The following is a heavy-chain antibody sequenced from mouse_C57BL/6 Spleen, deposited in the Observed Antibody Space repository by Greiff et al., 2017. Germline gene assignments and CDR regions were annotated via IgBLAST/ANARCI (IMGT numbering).Heavy chain of an antibody. J-gene: IGHJ2*01. Sequence: QVQLQQSGAELVRPGASVTLSCKASGYTFTDYEMHWVKQTPVHGLEWIGAIYPETGGTAYNQKFEGKAILTADKSSSTAYMELRSLTSEDSAVYYCTRPITTVVADYFDYWGQGTTLTVSS. CDR2: IYPETGGT. CDR3: TRPITTVVADYFDY. CDR1: GYTFTDYE. D-gene: IGHD1-1*01. V-gene: IGHV1-15*01.